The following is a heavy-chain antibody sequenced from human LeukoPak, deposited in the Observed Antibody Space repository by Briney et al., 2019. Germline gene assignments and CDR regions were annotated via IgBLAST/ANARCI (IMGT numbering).Heavy chain of an antibody. CDR3: ARDADGDYVPPWYYGMDV. CDR1: GFTFSSYA. J-gene: IGHJ6*02. V-gene: IGHV3-23*01. D-gene: IGHD4-17*01. Sequence: GGSLRLSCAASGFTFSSYAMSWVRQAPGKGLEWVSAISGSGGSTYYADSVKGRFTISRDNAKNSLYLQMNSLRAEDTAVYYCARDADGDYVPPWYYGMDVWGQGTTVTVSS. CDR2: ISGSGGST.